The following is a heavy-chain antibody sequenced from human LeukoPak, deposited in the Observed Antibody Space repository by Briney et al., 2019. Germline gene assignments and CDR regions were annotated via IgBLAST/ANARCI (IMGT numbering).Heavy chain of an antibody. D-gene: IGHD3-9*01. CDR3: GRYTDSRIWDV. CDR2: IVASGNT. V-gene: IGHV4-61*02. Sequence: KSSETLSLTCTVSGGSISSGNYYWNWIRQPAGKGLEWIGRIVASGNTNYNPSLKSRVTISVDTSKNQFSLKLISVTAADTAVYYCGRYTDSRIWDVWGKGTTVTISS. CDR1: GGSISSGNYY. J-gene: IGHJ6*01.